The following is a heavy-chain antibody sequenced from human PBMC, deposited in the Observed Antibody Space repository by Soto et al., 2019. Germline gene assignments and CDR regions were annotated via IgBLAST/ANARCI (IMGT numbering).Heavy chain of an antibody. D-gene: IGHD6-19*01. CDR1: GGSISSGDYY. CDR3: ARDERTVAGPLDYYYYGMDV. V-gene: IGHV4-30-4*01. J-gene: IGHJ6*02. Sequence: QVQLQESGPGLVKPSQTLSLTCTVSGGSISSGDYYWSWIRQPPGKGLEWIGYIYYSGSTYYNPSLKSRVTISVDTSKNQFSQKLSSVNAADTAVYYCARDERTVAGPLDYYYYGMDVWGQGTTVTVSS. CDR2: IYYSGST.